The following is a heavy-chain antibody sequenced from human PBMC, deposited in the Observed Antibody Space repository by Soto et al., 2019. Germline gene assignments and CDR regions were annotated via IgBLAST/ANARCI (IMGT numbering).Heavy chain of an antibody. Sequence: QVQLVQSGAEVKRPGSSVKVSCKASGDTFSFYSINWVRQAPGLGLEWMGRVNPTLSRSNYAQGFQGRATXAXDXXTSTACMELSGVRSEDTAMYYCATRYGSGYRAFDYWGQGALVTVSS. CDR3: ATRYGSGYRAFDY. CDR2: VNPTLSRS. V-gene: IGHV1-69*04. CDR1: GDTFSFYS. J-gene: IGHJ4*02. D-gene: IGHD3-10*01.